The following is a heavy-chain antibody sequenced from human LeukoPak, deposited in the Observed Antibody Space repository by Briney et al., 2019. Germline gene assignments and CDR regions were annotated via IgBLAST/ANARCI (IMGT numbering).Heavy chain of an antibody. D-gene: IGHD2-2*01. J-gene: IGHJ4*02. CDR3: ARGVDIVVVPAAQYYFDY. CDR1: GGSISSGGYY. Sequence: ASQTLSLTCTVSGGSISSGGYYWSWIRQHPGKGLEWIGYIYYSGSTYYNPSLKSRVTISVDTSKNQFSLKLSSVTAADTAVYYCARGVDIVVVPAAQYYFDYWGQGTLVTVSS. V-gene: IGHV4-31*03. CDR2: IYYSGST.